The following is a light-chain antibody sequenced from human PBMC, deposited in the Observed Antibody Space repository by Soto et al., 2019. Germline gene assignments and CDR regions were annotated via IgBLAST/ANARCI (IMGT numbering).Light chain of an antibody. J-gene: IGKJ5*01. CDR1: QSISSW. CDR2: KAS. CDR3: QQYNSYPIT. Sequence: DIQMTQSPSTPSASLGDRVTITCRASQSISSWLAWYQQKPGKAPKLLIYKASSLESGVPSRFSGSGSGTEFTLTISSLQPDDFATYYCQQYNSYPITFGQGTRLEI. V-gene: IGKV1-5*03.